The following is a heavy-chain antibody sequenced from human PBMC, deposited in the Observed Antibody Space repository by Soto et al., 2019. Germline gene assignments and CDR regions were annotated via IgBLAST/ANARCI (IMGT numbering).Heavy chain of an antibody. J-gene: IGHJ4*02. CDR1: GFTFSSYA. D-gene: IGHD3-16*01. Sequence: QVQLVESGGGVVQPGRSLRLSCAASGFTFSSYAMHWVRQAPGKGLEWVAVISYDGSNKYYADSVKGRFTISRDNSKNTLYLQMSSLRAEDTAVYYCARAYGGYFDYWGQGTLVTVSS. CDR3: ARAYGGYFDY. CDR2: ISYDGSNK. V-gene: IGHV3-30-3*01.